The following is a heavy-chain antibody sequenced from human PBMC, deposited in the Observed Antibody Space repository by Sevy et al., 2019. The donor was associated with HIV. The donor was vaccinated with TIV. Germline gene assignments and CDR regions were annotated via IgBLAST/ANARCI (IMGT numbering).Heavy chain of an antibody. CDR2: ISYDGSDT. D-gene: IGHD4-17*01. CDR1: GFAFSNYYA. Sequence: GGSLRLSCAASGFAFSNYYAMHWVRQAPGKGLEWVVLISYDGSDTYYADSVKGRFTVSRDNFKNTLFLQMNSLTTEDTAVYYCARPRANYVDHYFFYAMDVWGQGTTVTVSS. V-gene: IGHV3-30-3*01. J-gene: IGHJ6*02. CDR3: ARPRANYVDHYFFYAMDV.